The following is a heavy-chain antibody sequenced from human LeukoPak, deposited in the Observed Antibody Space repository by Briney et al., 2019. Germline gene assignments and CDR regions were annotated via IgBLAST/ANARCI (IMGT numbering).Heavy chain of an antibody. V-gene: IGHV1-8*03. CDR2: MNPNSGNT. CDR1: RYTFTSYD. D-gene: IGHD6-19*01. CDR3: ANIAVAGTRTFDY. Sequence: ASVKASCKASRYTFTSYDINWVRQATGQGLEWMGWMNPNSGNTGYAQKFQGRVTITRNTSISTAYMELSRLRSDDTAVYYCANIAVAGTRTFDYWGQGTLVTVSS. J-gene: IGHJ4*02.